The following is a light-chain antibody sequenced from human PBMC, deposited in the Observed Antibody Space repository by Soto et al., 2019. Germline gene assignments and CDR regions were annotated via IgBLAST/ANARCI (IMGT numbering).Light chain of an antibody. J-gene: IGKJ2*01. V-gene: IGKV1-5*03. CDR1: QTMHTW. CDR3: QQYNRPYT. CDR2: RAS. Sequence: DTQMTQSPSTLSASVGDRVTITCRASQTMHTWLAWYQQKPGKAPKLLISRASVLESGVPSRFSGSGSGTEFTLTISSLQPDDVATYYCQQYNRPYTFGQGTKVEI.